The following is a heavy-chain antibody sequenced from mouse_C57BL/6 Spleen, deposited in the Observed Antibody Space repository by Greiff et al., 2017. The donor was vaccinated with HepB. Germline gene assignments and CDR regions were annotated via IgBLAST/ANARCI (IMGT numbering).Heavy chain of an antibody. D-gene: IGHD2-5*01. CDR2: IWTGGGT. CDR3: ARNEVYSNYAWFAY. Sequence: QVQLKQSGPGLVAPSQSLSITCTVSGFSLTSYAISWVRQPPGKGLEWLGVIWTGGGTNYNSALKSRLSISKDNSKSQVFLKMNSLHTDDTARYYCARNEVYSNYAWFAYWGQGTLVTVSA. CDR1: GFSLTSYA. J-gene: IGHJ3*01. V-gene: IGHV2-9-1*01.